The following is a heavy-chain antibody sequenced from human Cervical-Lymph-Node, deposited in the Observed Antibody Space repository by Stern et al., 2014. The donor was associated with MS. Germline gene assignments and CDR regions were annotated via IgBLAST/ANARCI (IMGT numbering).Heavy chain of an antibody. CDR1: GDSISNDNW. Sequence: QLQLQESGPGLVRPSGTLSLTCAVSGDSISNDNWWSWVRQPPGKGLEWIGKFYHTVSANYDPSLKSRATISVDNSKNQFPLRLTSMTAADTAVYYCARDQGFQLMNSWGQGTLVIVSS. CDR2: FYHTVSA. D-gene: IGHD2-2*01. J-gene: IGHJ4*02. V-gene: IGHV4-4*02. CDR3: ARDQGFQLMNS.